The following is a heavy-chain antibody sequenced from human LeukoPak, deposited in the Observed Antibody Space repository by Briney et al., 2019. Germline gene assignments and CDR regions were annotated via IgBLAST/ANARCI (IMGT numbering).Heavy chain of an antibody. V-gene: IGHV3-21*01. D-gene: IGHD5-24*01. CDR1: GFIFDGNG. CDR3: ARDTPETGFDY. Sequence: GGSLRLSCVASGFIFDGNGMSWVRQAPGKGLEWVSSISSSSSYIYYADSVKGRFTISRDNAKNSLYLQMNSLRAEDTAVYYCARDTPETGFDYWGQGTLVTVSS. CDR2: ISSSSSYI. J-gene: IGHJ4*02.